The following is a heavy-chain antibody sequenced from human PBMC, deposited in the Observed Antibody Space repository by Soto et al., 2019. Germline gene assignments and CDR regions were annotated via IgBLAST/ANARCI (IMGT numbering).Heavy chain of an antibody. CDR3: ARSYSSGWEFDY. CDR1: VFTFSNYY. CDR2: ISSTGRTI. D-gene: IGHD6-19*01. Sequence: PWGSLRLSCLASVFTFSNYYMSWIRQAPGKGLEWVSYISSTGRTIYYADSVKGRFTVSRVNAQNSLSLKLNSLRVEDTAVYYCARSYSSGWEFDYWGQGTQVTVSS. J-gene: IGHJ4*02. V-gene: IGHV3-11*01.